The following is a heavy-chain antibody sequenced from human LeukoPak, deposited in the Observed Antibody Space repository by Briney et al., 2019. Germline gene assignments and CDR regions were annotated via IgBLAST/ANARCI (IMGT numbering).Heavy chain of an antibody. Sequence: GSSVKVSCKASGGTFSSYTISWVRQAPGQGLEWMGRIISILGIANYAQAFQGRVTITADKSTSTAYMGLSSIRSEDTAVYYCAKRGARAPARGGAFDIWGQGTMVTVSS. CDR1: GGTFSSYT. J-gene: IGHJ3*02. D-gene: IGHD3-16*01. V-gene: IGHV1-69*02. CDR3: AKRGARAPARGGAFDI. CDR2: IISILGIA.